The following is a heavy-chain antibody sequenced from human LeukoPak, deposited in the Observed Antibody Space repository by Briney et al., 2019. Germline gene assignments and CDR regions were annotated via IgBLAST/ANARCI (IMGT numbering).Heavy chain of an antibody. CDR3: AKGLYYDGSGYLSFYCYGMDV. V-gene: IGHV3-23*01. CDR2: ISDSGGST. D-gene: IGHD3-22*01. Sequence: PGGSLRLSCAASEFTFSNYWMSWVRQAPGKGPEWVSGISDSGGSTYYADSVKGRFTISRDNSKNTLYLQMNSLRAEDTAVYYCAKGLYYDGSGYLSFYCYGMDVWGQGTTVTVSS. J-gene: IGHJ6*02. CDR1: EFTFSNYW.